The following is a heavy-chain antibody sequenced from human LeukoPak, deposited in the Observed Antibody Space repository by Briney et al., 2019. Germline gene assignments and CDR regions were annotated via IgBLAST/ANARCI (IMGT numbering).Heavy chain of an antibody. CDR1: GYTFTSYA. Sequence: GASVKVSCKASGYTFTSYAMNWVRQAPGQGLEWMGWINTNTGNPTYAQGFTGRFVFSLDTSVSTAYLQISSLKAEDTAVYYCARGVVVVASGDYYGMDVWGQGTTVTVSS. CDR3: ARGVVVVASGDYYGMDV. J-gene: IGHJ6*02. D-gene: IGHD2-15*01. CDR2: INTNTGNP. V-gene: IGHV7-4-1*02.